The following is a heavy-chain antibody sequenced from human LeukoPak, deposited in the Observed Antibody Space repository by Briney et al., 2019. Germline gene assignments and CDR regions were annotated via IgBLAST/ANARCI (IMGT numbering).Heavy chain of an antibody. D-gene: IGHD5-18*01. Sequence: SETLSLTCAVSGGSISSGGYYWSWIRQPPGKGLEWIGEINHSGSTNYNPSLKSRVTISVDTSKNQFSLKLSSVTAADTAVYYCARGPSVWLVPLFDYWGQGTLVTVSS. V-gene: IGHV4-34*01. J-gene: IGHJ4*02. CDR1: GGSISSGGYY. CDR3: ARGPSVWLVPLFDY. CDR2: INHSGST.